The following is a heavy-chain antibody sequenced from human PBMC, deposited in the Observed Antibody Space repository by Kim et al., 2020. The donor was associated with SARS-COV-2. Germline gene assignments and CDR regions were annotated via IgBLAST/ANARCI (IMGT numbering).Heavy chain of an antibody. CDR3: ARGAAAGSL. Sequence: GGSLRLSCTASGFTFSTYWMSWVRQAPGKGLEWVANIKQDGSEKNYVDSLKGRFTISRDNAKNSLFLQMNGLTTEDTAVYYCARGAAAGSLWGQGTLVTVSS. D-gene: IGHD6-13*01. CDR2: IKQDGSEK. V-gene: IGHV3-7*01. J-gene: IGHJ4*02. CDR1: GFTFSTYW.